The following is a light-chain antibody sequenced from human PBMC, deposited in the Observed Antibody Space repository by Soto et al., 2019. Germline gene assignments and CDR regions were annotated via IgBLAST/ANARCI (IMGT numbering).Light chain of an antibody. CDR1: QSVNSN. J-gene: IGKJ4*01. CDR2: VAS. V-gene: IGKV3-15*01. Sequence: EIVMTQSPATLSVSPGERVTLFCRASQSVNSNLAWYQQKPGPTPKLLIYVASTRATGIPARFSGSGSGTEFTLTISSLQSEDFAIYYCQQYNAWPLTFGGGTKVEFK. CDR3: QQYNAWPLT.